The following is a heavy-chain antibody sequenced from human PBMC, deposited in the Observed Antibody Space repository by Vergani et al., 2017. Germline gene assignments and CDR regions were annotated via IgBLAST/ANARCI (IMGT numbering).Heavy chain of an antibody. J-gene: IGHJ4*02. CDR3: ARHTTYTDS. CDR1: EYSFGNYW. Sequence: EVVLVQSGPEMRKPGESLKISCMGSEYSFGNYWIGWVRQMPGKGLEWMGIIYPAYSDTGYSPSFQGQVTISADKSLSTAFLQWDSLKASDTALYYCARHTTYTDSWGQGTLVTVSS. CDR2: IYPAYSDT. V-gene: IGHV5-51*01. D-gene: IGHD1-1*01.